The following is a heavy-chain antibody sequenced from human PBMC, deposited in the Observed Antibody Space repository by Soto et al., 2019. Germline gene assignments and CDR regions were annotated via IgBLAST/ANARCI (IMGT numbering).Heavy chain of an antibody. CDR3: ARIYVRITMVRGRSGYYGMDV. J-gene: IGHJ6*02. D-gene: IGHD3-10*01. CDR2: IYHSGST. V-gene: IGHV4-30-2*01. Sequence: SETLSLTCAVSGGSISSGGYSWSWIRQPPGKSQEWIGYIYHSGSTYYNPSLKSRVTISVDRSKNQFSLKLSSVTAADTAVYYCARIYVRITMVRGRSGYYGMDVWGQGTTVTVSS. CDR1: GGSISSGGYS.